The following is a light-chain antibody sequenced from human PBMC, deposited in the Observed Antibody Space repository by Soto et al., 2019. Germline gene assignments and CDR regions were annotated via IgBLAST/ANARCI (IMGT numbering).Light chain of an antibody. CDR1: QSLVYSDGNTY. V-gene: IGKV2-30*01. J-gene: IGKJ5*01. Sequence: DVVMTQSPLSLPVTLGQPASISCRSSQSLVYSDGNTYLNWFQQRPGQSPRRLIYKVSNRDSGVPDRFSGSGSGTDFTLKISRVEAEDVGVYYYMQGTHWIEITFGQGTRLEIK. CDR2: KVS. CDR3: MQGTHWIEIT.